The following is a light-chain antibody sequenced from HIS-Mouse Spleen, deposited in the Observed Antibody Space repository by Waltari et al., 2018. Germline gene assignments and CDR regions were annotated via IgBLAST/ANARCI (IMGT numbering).Light chain of an antibody. CDR2: DAS. CDR1: NIGSKS. CDR3: QVWDSSSDHVV. Sequence: SYVLTQPPSVSVAPGKTARITCGGNNIGSKSVHSYQQKPGQAPVLVVYDASDRPSGIPERFSGSNSGNTATLTISRVEAGDEADYYCQVWDSSSDHVVFGGGTKLTVL. J-gene: IGLJ2*01. V-gene: IGLV3-21*03.